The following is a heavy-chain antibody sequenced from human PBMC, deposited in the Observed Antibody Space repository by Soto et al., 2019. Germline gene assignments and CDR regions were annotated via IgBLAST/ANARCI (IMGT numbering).Heavy chain of an antibody. Sequence: QVQLVESGGGVGQPGRSLRLSCAASGFTFSSYGMHWFRQAPGKGLEWVAVISYDGSNKYYADSVKGRFTISRDNSKNTMYLHMNSLRAEDTAVYYCAKDGGFGEHDIGYYYYYYGMDVWGQGTTVTVSS. CDR3: AKDGGFGEHDIGYYYYYYGMDV. CDR2: ISYDGSNK. J-gene: IGHJ6*02. CDR1: GFTFSSYG. V-gene: IGHV3-30*18. D-gene: IGHD3-10*01.